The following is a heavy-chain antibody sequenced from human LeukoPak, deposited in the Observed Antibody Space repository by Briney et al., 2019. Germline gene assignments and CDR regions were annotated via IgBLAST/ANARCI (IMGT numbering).Heavy chain of an antibody. D-gene: IGHD3-22*01. CDR3: ASQGFGSGYYGRGD. J-gene: IGHJ4*02. CDR1: GFTFSSYG. V-gene: IGHV3-30*03. Sequence: GGSLRLSCAASGFTFSSYGMHWVRQAPGKGLEWVAVISYDGSNKYYADSVKGRFTISRDNSKNTLYLQMNSLRAEDTAVYYCASQGFGSGYYGRGDWGQGTLVTVSS. CDR2: ISYDGSNK.